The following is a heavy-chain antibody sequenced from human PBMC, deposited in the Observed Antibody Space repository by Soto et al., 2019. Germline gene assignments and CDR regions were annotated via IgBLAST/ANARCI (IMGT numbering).Heavy chain of an antibody. Sequence: GGSLRLSCAASGFTFSSYAMSWVRQAPGKGLEWVSAISGSGGSTYYADSVKGRFTISRDNSKNTLYLQMNSLRAEDTTVYYCAKDPPYIALVDSGHYFDYWGQGTLVTVSS. CDR2: ISGSGGST. CDR1: GFTFSSYA. J-gene: IGHJ4*02. V-gene: IGHV3-23*01. CDR3: AKDPPYIALVDSGHYFDY. D-gene: IGHD5-12*01.